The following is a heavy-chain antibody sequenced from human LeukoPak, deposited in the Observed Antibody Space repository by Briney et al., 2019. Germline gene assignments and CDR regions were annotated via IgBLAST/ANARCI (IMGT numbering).Heavy chain of an antibody. D-gene: IGHD1-7*01. J-gene: IGHJ3*02. V-gene: IGHV3-30*04. Sequence: GGSLRLSCAASGFTFSRYGMHWVRQAPGKGLEWVTAISYDGSNKYYADSVKGRYTISRDNSKNTLYVQMSSLRAEDTAVYYCARGRPVLQLLWGAFDIWGQGTMVTVYS. CDR2: ISYDGSNK. CDR3: ARGRPVLQLLWGAFDI. CDR1: GFTFSRYG.